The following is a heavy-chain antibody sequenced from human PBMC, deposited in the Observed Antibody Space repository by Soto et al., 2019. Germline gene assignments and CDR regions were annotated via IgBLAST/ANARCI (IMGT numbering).Heavy chain of an antibody. D-gene: IGHD6-19*01. J-gene: IGHJ3*02. CDR3: ARDRSSAGAFDI. CDR1: GFTFSSYS. Sequence: GGSLRLSCAASGFTFSSYSMNWVRQAPGKGLEWVSYISSSSSTYYADSVKGRFTISRDNSKNTLYLQMNSLRAEDTAVYYCARDRSSAGAFDIWGQGTMVTVSS. V-gene: IGHV3-48*01. CDR2: ISSSSST.